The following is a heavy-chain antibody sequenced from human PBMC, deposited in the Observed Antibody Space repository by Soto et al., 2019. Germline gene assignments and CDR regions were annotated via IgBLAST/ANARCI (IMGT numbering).Heavy chain of an antibody. CDR2: ISGNDGKT. CDR1: GYRFTNHG. Sequence: ASVKVSCKASGYRFTNHGISWVRQAPGQGLEWMGWISGNDGKTKYARKFQGRVTMTTDTSTSTAYMEVRSLRSDETAVYYCARDFYTRAYYFDHWGQGTLVTVSS. D-gene: IGHD3-10*01. CDR3: ARDFYTRAYYFDH. J-gene: IGHJ4*02. V-gene: IGHV1-18*01.